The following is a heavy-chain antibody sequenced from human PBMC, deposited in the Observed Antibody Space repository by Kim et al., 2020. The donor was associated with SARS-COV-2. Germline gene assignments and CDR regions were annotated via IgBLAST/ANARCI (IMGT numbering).Heavy chain of an antibody. Sequence: GGSLRLSCAASGFTFSNAWMSWVRQAPGKGLEWVGRIKSKTDGGTTDYAAPVKGRFTISRDDSKNTLYLQMNSLKTEDTAVYYCTTQKYSSSSRGDYWGQGTLVTVSS. D-gene: IGHD6-6*01. V-gene: IGHV3-15*01. CDR3: TTQKYSSSSRGDY. CDR1: GFTFSNAW. CDR2: IKSKTDGGTT. J-gene: IGHJ4*02.